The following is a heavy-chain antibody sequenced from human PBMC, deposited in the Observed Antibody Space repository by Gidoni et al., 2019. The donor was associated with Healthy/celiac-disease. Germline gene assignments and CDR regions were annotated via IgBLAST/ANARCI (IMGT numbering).Heavy chain of an antibody. CDR2: ISYDGSNK. CDR1: GFTFSSYA. Sequence: QVQLVESGGGVVQPGRSLRLSCAASGFTFSSYAMHWVRQAPGKGLELVAVISYDGSNKYYADSVKGRFTISRDNSKNTLYLQMNSLRAEDTAVYYCARDSVGVALDYWGQGTLVTVSS. D-gene: IGHD3-3*01. J-gene: IGHJ4*02. V-gene: IGHV3-30-3*01. CDR3: ARDSVGVALDY.